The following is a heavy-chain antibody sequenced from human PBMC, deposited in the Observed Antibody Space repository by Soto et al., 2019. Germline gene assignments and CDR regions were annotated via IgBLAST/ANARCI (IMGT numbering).Heavy chain of an antibody. J-gene: IGHJ4*02. D-gene: IGHD2-2*01. V-gene: IGHV3-53*02. Sequence: EVQLVETGGGLIQPGGSLILSCAASGFTVSSKYMSWLRQAPGKGLEWVSIIYSDGNTYYAGSVKGRFTISRDNSKNTLNLQMNSLRAEDTAVYFCARGRGNCVVTTCYLPFDSWGQGTLVTVSS. CDR1: GFTVSSKY. CDR3: ARGRGNCVVTTCYLPFDS. CDR2: IYSDGNT.